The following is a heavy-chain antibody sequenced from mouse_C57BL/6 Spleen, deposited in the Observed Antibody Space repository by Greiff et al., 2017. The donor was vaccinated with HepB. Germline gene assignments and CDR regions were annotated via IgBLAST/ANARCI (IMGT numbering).Heavy chain of an antibody. J-gene: IGHJ2*01. CDR3: ARTSYFDY. CDR2: INPSTGGT. CDR1: GYSFTGYY. V-gene: IGHV1-42*01. Sequence: EVHLVESGPELVKPGASVKISCKASGYSFTGYYMNWVKQSPEKSLEWIGEINPSTGGTTYNQKFKAKATLTVDKSSSTAYMQLKSLTSEDSAVYYCARTSYFDYWGQGTTLTVSS.